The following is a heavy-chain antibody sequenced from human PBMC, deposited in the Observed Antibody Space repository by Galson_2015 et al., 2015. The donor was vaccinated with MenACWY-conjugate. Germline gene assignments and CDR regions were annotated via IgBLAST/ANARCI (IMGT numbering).Heavy chain of an antibody. J-gene: IGHJ4*02. CDR3: ARLGGNYRTTSHFDY. CDR2: INSDGRST. Sequence: SLITSCAASGFTFSTYWMHWVRQAPGKGLVWVSRINSDGRSTSYADSVKGRFTISRDNAKNTLYMQMNSLRAEDTAVYYCARLGGNYRTTSHFDYWGQGTLVTFSS. V-gene: IGHV3-74*01. D-gene: IGHD1-26*01. CDR1: GFTFSTYW.